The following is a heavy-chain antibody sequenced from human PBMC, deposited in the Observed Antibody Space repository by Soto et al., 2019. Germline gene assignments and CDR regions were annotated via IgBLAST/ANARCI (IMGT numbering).Heavy chain of an antibody. CDR2: IWFDGSNE. CDR1: GFTFSDYG. D-gene: IGHD2-15*01. Sequence: GGSLRLSCAASGFTFSDYGMHWVRQAPGEGLQWVAVIWFDGSNEHYADSVKGRFTISRDNSKNTLYLQMYSLRAGDTAVYYCARGSLYCSSTSCSYGMDVWGQGTTVTVSS. CDR3: ARGSLYCSSTSCSYGMDV. J-gene: IGHJ6*02. V-gene: IGHV3-33*01.